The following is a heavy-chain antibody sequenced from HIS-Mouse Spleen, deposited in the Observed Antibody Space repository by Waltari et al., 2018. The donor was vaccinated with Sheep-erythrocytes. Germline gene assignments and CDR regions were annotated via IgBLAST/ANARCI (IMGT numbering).Heavy chain of an antibody. CDR1: GFTFSSYW. CDR2: IKQYGKKE. V-gene: IGHV3-7*01. CDR3: ARWAARPKYLDY. D-gene: IGHD6-6*01. J-gene: IGHJ4*02. Sequence: EVQLVESGGGLVQPGGSLSLSCAASGFTFSSYWMSWVRQATGKGMGWGANIKQYGKKESYVNSVKGRFTTSRDNAKNSLYLARNSLRAEDTAVYYCARWAARPKYLDYWGQGTLVTVSS.